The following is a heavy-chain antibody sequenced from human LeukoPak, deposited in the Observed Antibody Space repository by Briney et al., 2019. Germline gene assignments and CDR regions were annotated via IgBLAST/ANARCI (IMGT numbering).Heavy chain of an antibody. J-gene: IGHJ3*02. V-gene: IGHV4-30-4*01. CDR1: GGSISTGDYY. CDR3: ARLLVAVDAFDI. CDR2: IYYSGST. Sequence: SQTLSLTCTVSGGSISTGDYYWSWIRQPPGKGLEWIGYIYYSGSTYYNPSLKSRLTISVDTSKNQFSLKLGSVTAADTAVHYCARLLVAVDAFDIWGQGTMVTVSS. D-gene: IGHD6-19*01.